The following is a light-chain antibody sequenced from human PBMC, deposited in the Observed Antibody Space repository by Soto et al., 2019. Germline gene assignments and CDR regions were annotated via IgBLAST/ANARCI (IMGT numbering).Light chain of an antibody. J-gene: IGKJ2*01. CDR3: QHLHSYTYT. V-gene: IGKV1-5*03. CDR2: KAS. CDR1: RDISDY. Sequence: DTQMTQSPSSLSASVGDRVTITCQASRDISDYLNWYQQKPGKAPNLLIYKASTLESGVPSRFSGSGSGTECTRTISSLRPDDVETYYCQHLHSYTYTFGQGTKVDIK.